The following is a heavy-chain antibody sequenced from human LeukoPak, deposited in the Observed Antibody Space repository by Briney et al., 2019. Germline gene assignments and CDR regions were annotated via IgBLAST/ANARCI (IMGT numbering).Heavy chain of an antibody. D-gene: IGHD3-3*01. CDR1: GYTFTSYG. CDR2: FIPILGTA. J-gene: IGHJ6*04. CDR3: AGIPVFGVVLHQEPV. Sequence: ASVKVSCKASGYTFTSYGISWVRQAPGQGLEWMGVFIPILGTANSTQKFQGRVTITADISTNTVYMELSSLRSEDTAVYFCAGIPVFGVVLHQEPVWGKGTTVTVSS. V-gene: IGHV1-69*10.